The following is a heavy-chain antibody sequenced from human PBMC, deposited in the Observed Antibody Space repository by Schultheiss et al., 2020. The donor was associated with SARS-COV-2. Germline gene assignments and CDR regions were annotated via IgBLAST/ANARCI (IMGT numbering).Heavy chain of an antibody. CDR1: GFTFSSYG. CDR3: ARASVGHYYYYYMDV. Sequence: GGSLRLSCAASGFTFSSYGMHWVRQAPGKGLEWVAVISYDGSNKYYADSVKGRFTISRDNSKNTLYLQMNSLRAEDTAVYYCARASVGHYYYYYMDVWGKGTTVTVSS. CDR2: ISYDGSNK. V-gene: IGHV3-30*03. J-gene: IGHJ6*03. D-gene: IGHD2-15*01.